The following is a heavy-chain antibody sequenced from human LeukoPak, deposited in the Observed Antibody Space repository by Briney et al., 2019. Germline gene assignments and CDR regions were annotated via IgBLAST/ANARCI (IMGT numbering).Heavy chain of an antibody. Sequence: GGSLRLSCAASGFTFSNYGVHWVRQAPGKGLEWVAFIRYDGTNIYYTDSVKGRFIIARDNSKNTLYLQMNSLRVEDTAVYYCAKDGVRYTNIYYFDYWGQGTLVTVPS. J-gene: IGHJ4*02. V-gene: IGHV3-30*02. CDR3: AKDGVRYTNIYYFDY. CDR2: IRYDGTNI. D-gene: IGHD3-3*01. CDR1: GFTFSNYG.